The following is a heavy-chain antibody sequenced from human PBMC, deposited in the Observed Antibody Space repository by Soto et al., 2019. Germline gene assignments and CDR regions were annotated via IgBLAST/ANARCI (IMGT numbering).Heavy chain of an antibody. CDR2: ISRSGTTI. CDR3: GRDPELWDENVATRPSTYYYGMDV. D-gene: IGHD5-18*01. V-gene: IGHV3-11*01. J-gene: IGHJ6*02. Sequence: QMQLVESGGGLVEPGGSLRLSCEASGFTFSHHYMSWIRQAPGKGLEWVSYISRSGTTIYYAVSVRGRFTISRDNSKNSLYLQMDSLRAEDTAMYYCGRDPELWDENVATRPSTYYYGMDVWGQGTTVTVSS. CDR1: GFTFSHHY.